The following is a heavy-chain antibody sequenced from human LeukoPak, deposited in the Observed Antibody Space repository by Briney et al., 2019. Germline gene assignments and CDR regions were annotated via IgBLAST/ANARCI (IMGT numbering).Heavy chain of an antibody. CDR1: GGSISSSSYY. V-gene: IGHV4-39*01. J-gene: IGHJ6*03. D-gene: IGHD6-6*01. CDR2: IYYSGST. Sequence: PSETLSLTCTVSGGSISSSSYYWGWIRQPPGKGLEWIGSIYYSGSTYYNPSLKSRVTISVDTSKNQFSLKLSSVTDADTAVYYCASIAARLIFDYYYYMDVWGKGTTVTVSS. CDR3: ASIAARLIFDYYYYMDV.